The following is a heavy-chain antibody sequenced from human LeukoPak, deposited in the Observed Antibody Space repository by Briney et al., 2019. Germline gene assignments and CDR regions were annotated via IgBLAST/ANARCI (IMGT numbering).Heavy chain of an antibody. V-gene: IGHV4-59*08. Sequence: KPSETLSLTCTVSGGSMSDFYWSWIRQPPGKGLEWIAYIYYSGNTDYNPSLKSRVTISVDTSKNQFSLKLSSVTAADTAVYYCASASDFWKGDYWGQGTLVTVSS. CDR3: ASASDFWKGDY. D-gene: IGHD3-3*01. CDR1: GGSMSDFY. CDR2: IYYSGNT. J-gene: IGHJ4*02.